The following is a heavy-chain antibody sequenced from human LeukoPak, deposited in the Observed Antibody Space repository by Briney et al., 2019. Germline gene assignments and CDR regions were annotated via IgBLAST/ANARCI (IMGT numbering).Heavy chain of an antibody. CDR2: IYTSGST. Sequence: SETLSLTCTVSGGSISSGSYYWSWIRQPAGKGLEWIGRIYTSGSTNYNPSLKSRVTISVDTSKNQFSLKLRSVTAADTAVYYCARGGTVWNFDYWGQGTLVTVSS. CDR3: ARGGTVWNFDY. CDR1: GGSISSGSYY. J-gene: IGHJ4*02. V-gene: IGHV4-61*02. D-gene: IGHD1-1*01.